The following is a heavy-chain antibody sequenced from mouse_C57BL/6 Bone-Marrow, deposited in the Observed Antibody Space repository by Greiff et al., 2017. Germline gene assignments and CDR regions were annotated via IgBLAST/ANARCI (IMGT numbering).Heavy chain of an antibody. CDR3: ARGGYYGNFDL. D-gene: IGHD2-1*01. V-gene: IGHV1-19*01. J-gene: IGHJ2*01. CDR2: IDPYNGGT. Sequence: EVQLQQSGPVLVKPGASVKMSCKASGYTFTDYYMNWVKQSHGKSLEWIGVIDPYNGGTSYNQKFKGKATLTVDTSSSTAYMGLNSLTSEDSAVYYCARGGYYGNFDLWGRGTTLPVSA. CDR1: GYTFTDYY.